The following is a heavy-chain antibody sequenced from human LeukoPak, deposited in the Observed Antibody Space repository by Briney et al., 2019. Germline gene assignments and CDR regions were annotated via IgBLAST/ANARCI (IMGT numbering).Heavy chain of an antibody. D-gene: IGHD6-19*01. CDR1: GFTFSSYG. CDR2: ISAGGSNT. V-gene: IGHV3-23*01. Sequence: GGTLRLSCAASGFTFSSYGMSWGRQAPGKGLEWVSGISAGGSNTYYADSVMGRFTISRDNSKNTLYLQMNSLRAEDTAVYYCARYSSVLSYYYMDVWGKGTTATVSS. CDR3: ARYSSVLSYYYMDV. J-gene: IGHJ6*03.